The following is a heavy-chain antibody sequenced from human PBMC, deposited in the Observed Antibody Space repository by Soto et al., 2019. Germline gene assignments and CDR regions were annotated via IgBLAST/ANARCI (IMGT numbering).Heavy chain of an antibody. CDR2: IYYSGST. Sequence: SETLSLTCTVSGGSISSSSYYWGWIRQPPGKGLEWIGSIYYSGSTYYNPSLKSRVTISVDTSKNQFSLKLSSVTAADTAVYYCARHGTCGGDCYPSMYYFDHWGQGTLVTVSS. CDR1: GGSISSSSYY. J-gene: IGHJ4*02. CDR3: ARHGTCGGDCYPSMYYFDH. D-gene: IGHD2-21*02. V-gene: IGHV4-39*01.